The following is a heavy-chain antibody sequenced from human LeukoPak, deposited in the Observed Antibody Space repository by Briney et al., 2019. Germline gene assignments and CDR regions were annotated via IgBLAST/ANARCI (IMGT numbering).Heavy chain of an antibody. J-gene: IGHJ4*02. D-gene: IGHD5-18*01. CDR3: ASADTGYYFDY. Sequence: PGGSLRLSCVASGFTFSTYSMNWVRQAPGKGLEWVSSIVSTSNYMYYEDSVKRRFSISRDNAKNSLYLQMNSLRAEDTALYYCASADTGYYFDYWGQGTLVTVSS. CDR1: GFTFSTYS. V-gene: IGHV3-21*01. CDR2: IVSTSNYM.